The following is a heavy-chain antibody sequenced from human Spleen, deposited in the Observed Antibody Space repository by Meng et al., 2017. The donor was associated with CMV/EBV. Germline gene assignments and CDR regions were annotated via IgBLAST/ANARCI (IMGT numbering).Heavy chain of an antibody. D-gene: IGHD3-10*01. J-gene: IGHJ6*02. CDR3: TRVAPGDYYNAMDV. CDR1: GYTFTIYD. Sequence: ASVKVSCKASGYTFTIYDINWVRQATGQGLEWVGWMDPNSGKTGYAQKFQGRVTMTRNTSISTAYMELSSLTSEDTAVYYCTRVAPGDYYNAMDVWGQGTTVTVSS. CDR2: MDPNSGKT. V-gene: IGHV1-8*01.